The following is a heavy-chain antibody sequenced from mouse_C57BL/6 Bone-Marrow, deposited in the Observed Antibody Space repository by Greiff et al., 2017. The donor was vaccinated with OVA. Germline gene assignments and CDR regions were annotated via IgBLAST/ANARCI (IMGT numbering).Heavy chain of an antibody. CDR3: ARGLYYYGDY. V-gene: IGHV5-4*03. Sequence: EVKLMESGGGLVKPGGSLKLSCAASGFTFSSYAMSWVRQTPEKRLEWVATISDGGSYTYYPDNVKGRFTISRDNAKNNLYLQMSHLKSEDTAMYYCARGLYYYGDYWGQGTTLTGSS. D-gene: IGHD1-1*01. CDR1: GFTFSSYA. CDR2: ISDGGSYT. J-gene: IGHJ2*01.